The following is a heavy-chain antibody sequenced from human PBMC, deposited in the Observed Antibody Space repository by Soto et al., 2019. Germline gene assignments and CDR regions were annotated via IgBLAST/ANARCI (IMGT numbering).Heavy chain of an antibody. D-gene: IGHD2-2*01. CDR3: ARAYAGSWSWFDP. J-gene: IGHJ5*02. CDR2: IWYDVDNK. CDR1: GFTFSNYG. V-gene: IGHV3-33*01. Sequence: QVQLVESGGGLVQPGRSLRLSCAASGFTFSNYGMHWVRQAPGKGLEWVALIWYDVDNKYYADSVRGRFTISRDNSKNALYLHMDSLRAEDTAVYYCARAYAGSWSWFDPWGQGPLVTVSS.